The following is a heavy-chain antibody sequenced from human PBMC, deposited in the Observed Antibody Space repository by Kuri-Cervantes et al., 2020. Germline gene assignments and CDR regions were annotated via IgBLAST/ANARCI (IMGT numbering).Heavy chain of an antibody. Sequence: SETLSLTCAVHGESLSVYYWSWIRQPPGKGLEWIGEINHSGSTNYNPSLKSRVTISADTSKNQLSLKLNSVTAADTAVYYCVRRGSGYSMRFDPWGQGTLVTVSS. CDR3: VRRGSGYSMRFDP. D-gene: IGHD3-3*01. V-gene: IGHV4-34*01. J-gene: IGHJ5*02. CDR1: GESLSVYY. CDR2: INHSGST.